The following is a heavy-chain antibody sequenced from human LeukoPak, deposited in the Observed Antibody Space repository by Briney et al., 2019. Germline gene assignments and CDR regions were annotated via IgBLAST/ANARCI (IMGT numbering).Heavy chain of an antibody. D-gene: IGHD1-26*01. J-gene: IGHJ4*02. Sequence: TSETLSLTCTVSGYSITSDFFWGWIRQPPGQGLEWIGSISHSGMTYHNPSLKSRVTMSVDTSKNQFSLELSSVTAADTAVYYCTRRISSGSYSDYWGQGSLVTVSS. V-gene: IGHV4-38-2*02. CDR2: ISHSGMT. CDR3: TRRISSGSYSDY. CDR1: GYSITSDFF.